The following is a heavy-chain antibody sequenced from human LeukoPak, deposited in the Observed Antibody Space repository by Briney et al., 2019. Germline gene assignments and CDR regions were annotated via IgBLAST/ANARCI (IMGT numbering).Heavy chain of an antibody. V-gene: IGHV3-21*01. J-gene: IGHJ4*02. CDR3: ARSGDTAMVTGHFDY. CDR1: GFTFSSYS. D-gene: IGHD5-18*01. Sequence: GGSLRLSCAASGFTFSSYSMNWVRFPPRKGLEWVSSISSSSSYIYYADSVKGRFTISRDNAKNSLYLQMNSLRAEDTAVYYCARSGDTAMVTGHFDYWGQGTLVTVSS. CDR2: ISSSSSYI.